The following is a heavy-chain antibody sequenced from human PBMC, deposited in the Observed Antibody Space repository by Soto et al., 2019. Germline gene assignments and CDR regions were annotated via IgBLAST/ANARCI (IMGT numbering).Heavy chain of an antibody. Sequence: GESLKISCKGSGYSFTSYWIGWVRQMPGKGLEWMGIIYPGDSDTRYSPSFQGQVTISADKSISTAYLQWSSLKASDTAMYYCACSYCRYYYFYGMDVWGQDTTVTVSS. V-gene: IGHV5-51*01. D-gene: IGHD2-21*02. CDR3: ACSYCRYYYFYGMDV. CDR2: IYPGDSDT. CDR1: GYSFTSYW. J-gene: IGHJ6*02.